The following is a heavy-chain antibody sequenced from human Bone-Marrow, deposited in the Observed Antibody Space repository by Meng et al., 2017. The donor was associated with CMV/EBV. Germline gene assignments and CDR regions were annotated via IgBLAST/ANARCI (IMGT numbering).Heavy chain of an antibody. Sequence: EVQLLESGGGLVQPGGSLRLSCAASGFTYSDYGMGWGRQAPGKGLEWVATISDSGGRTNYADSGKGRFTISRDNSKNTLYLQMNSLRAEDTAIYYCTKGRRAGSPSFDHWGRGSLVTVSS. V-gene: IGHV3-23*01. CDR2: ISDSGGRT. D-gene: IGHD3-10*01. CDR3: TKGRRAGSPSFDH. J-gene: IGHJ4*02. CDR1: GFTYSDYG.